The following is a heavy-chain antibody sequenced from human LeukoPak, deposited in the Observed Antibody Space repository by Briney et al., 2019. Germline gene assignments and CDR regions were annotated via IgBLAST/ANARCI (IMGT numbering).Heavy chain of an antibody. J-gene: IGHJ4*02. D-gene: IGHD6-25*01. CDR1: GGSISSSSYY. V-gene: IGHV4-39*07. CDR3: ASWAAEYFYSFNS. Sequence: SETLSLTCTVSGGSISSSSYYWGWIRQPPGKGLEWIGSIYYSGSTYYNPSLKSRVTISVDTSKNQFSLKLSSVTAADTAVYYCASWAAEYFYSFNSGGKGPRVTVSS. CDR2: IYYSGST.